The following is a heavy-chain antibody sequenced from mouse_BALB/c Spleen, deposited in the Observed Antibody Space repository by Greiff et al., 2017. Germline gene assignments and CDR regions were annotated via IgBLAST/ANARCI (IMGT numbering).Heavy chain of an antibody. J-gene: IGHJ4*01. CDR2: ISSGSSTI. D-gene: IGHD2-4*01. CDR1: GFTFSSFG. V-gene: IGHV5-17*02. CDR3: ARRDEYEGSMDY. Sequence: DVMLVESGGGLVQPGGSRKLSCAASGFTFSSFGMHWVRQAPEKGLEWVAYISSGSSTIYYADTVKGRFTISRDNPKNTLFLQMTSLRSEDTAMYYCARRDEYEGSMDYWGQGTSVTVSS.